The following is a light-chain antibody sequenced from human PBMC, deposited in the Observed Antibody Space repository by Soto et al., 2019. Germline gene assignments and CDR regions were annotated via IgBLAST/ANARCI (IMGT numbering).Light chain of an antibody. CDR3: QQYYVTPLT. CDR2: WAS. J-gene: IGKJ3*01. V-gene: IGKV4-1*01. Sequence: IVMTQSPDSLAVSLGERATINCKSSQSVLHSSNNRNYLAWYQQKPGQPPKLLIYWASTRESGVPDRFSGSGSGTDFTLTISSLQAEDGAVYYCQQYYVTPLTFGPGTKVDIK. CDR1: QSVLHSSNNRNY.